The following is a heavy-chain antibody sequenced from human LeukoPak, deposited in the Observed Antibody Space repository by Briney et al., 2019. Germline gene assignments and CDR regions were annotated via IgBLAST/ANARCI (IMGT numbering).Heavy chain of an antibody. CDR2: INPNSGGT. J-gene: IGHJ4*02. D-gene: IGHD6-19*01. CDR1: GYTFTGYY. Sequence: ASVKVSCKASGYTFTGYYMHWVRQASGQGLEWMGWINPNSGGTNYAQKFQGRVTMTRDTSISTAYMELSRLRSDDTAVYYCARAHAVAGGFVWDYWGQGTLVTVSS. V-gene: IGHV1-2*02. CDR3: ARAHAVAGGFVWDY.